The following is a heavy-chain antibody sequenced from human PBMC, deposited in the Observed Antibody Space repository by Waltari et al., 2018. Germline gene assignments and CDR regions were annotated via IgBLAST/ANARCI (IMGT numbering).Heavy chain of an antibody. Sequence: EEQLVESGGGLIQPGESLRVSCAVSGFTFSRYWMNWVRQAPGKGLLWVERIKSDGSDTSYADSVKGRFTISRDNARNTVYLQMKSLRAEDTAVYYCARVARKTYSSPVPGRDYYYGMDVWGLGTTVTVSS. CDR3: ARVARKTYSSPVPGRDYYYGMDV. CDR1: GFTFSRYW. CDR2: IKSDGSDT. J-gene: IGHJ6*02. V-gene: IGHV3-74*01. D-gene: IGHD3-22*01.